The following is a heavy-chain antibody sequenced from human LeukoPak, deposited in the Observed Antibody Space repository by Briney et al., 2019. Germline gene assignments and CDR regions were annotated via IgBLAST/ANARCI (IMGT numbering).Heavy chain of an antibody. J-gene: IGHJ4*02. CDR2: ISSSGSTI. D-gene: IGHD6-19*01. Sequence: PGGSLRLSCAASGFTFSSYSMNWVRQAPGKGLEWVSYISSSGSTIYYADSVKGRFTISRDNAKNSLYLQMNSLRAEDTAVYYCARGTYIAVAGTFGFYWGQGTLVTVSS. CDR3: ARGTYIAVAGTFGFY. CDR1: GFTFSSYS. V-gene: IGHV3-48*04.